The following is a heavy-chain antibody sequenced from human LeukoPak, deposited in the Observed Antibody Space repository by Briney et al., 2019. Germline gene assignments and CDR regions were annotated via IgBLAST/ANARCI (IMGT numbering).Heavy chain of an antibody. CDR3: ARYVSSSWYPDWFDP. J-gene: IGHJ5*02. D-gene: IGHD6-13*01. V-gene: IGHV4-4*07. CDR1: GGSLSSYY. CDR2: IYTSGST. Sequence: SETLSLTCTVSGGSLSSYYWSWIRQPAGKGLEWIGRIYTSGSTNYNPSLTSRVTMSVDTSKNQFPLKLSSVTAADTAVYYCARYVSSSWYPDWFDPWGQGTLVTVSS.